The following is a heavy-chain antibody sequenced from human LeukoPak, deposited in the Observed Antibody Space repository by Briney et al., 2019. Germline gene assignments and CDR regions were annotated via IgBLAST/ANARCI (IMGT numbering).Heavy chain of an antibody. CDR2: IIPIFGTA. CDR1: GGTFSSYA. CDR3: ARNRLVPFYYYYYYMDV. D-gene: IGHD6-6*01. V-gene: IGHV1-69*06. Sequence: SVKVSCKASGGTFSSYAISWVRQAPGQGLEWMGGIIPIFGTANYAQKFQGRVTITADKSTSTAYMELSSLRSEDTAVYYCARNRLVPFYYYYYYMDVWGKGTTVTVSS. J-gene: IGHJ6*03.